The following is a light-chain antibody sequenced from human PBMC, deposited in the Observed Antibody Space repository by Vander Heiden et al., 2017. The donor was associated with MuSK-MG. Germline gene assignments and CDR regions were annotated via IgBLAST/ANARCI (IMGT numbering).Light chain of an antibody. CDR1: RSISSI. CDR3: QQSYSTPYT. V-gene: IGKV1-39*01. J-gene: IGKJ2*01. Sequence: DIQMTQSPSSLSASVGDRVTITCRPSRSISSILNCYQQNPGKPPKLLIYAASSLQSGVPSRFSGSGSGTDFTLTISRLQPEDFATYYRQQSYSTPYTFGQGTKLEIK. CDR2: AAS.